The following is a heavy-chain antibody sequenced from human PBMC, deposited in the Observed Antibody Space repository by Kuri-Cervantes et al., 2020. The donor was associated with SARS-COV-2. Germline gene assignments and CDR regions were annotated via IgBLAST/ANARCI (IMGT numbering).Heavy chain of an antibody. D-gene: IGHD6-13*01. V-gene: IGHV3-21*01. J-gene: IGHJ4*02. Sequence: GESLKISCAASGFTFSSYSMNWVRQAPGKGLEWVSSISSSSYIYYADSVKGRFTISRDNAKNSLYLQMNSLRAEDTAVYYCAARAVGIAAAGTKVDYWGQGTLVTVSS. CDR1: GFTFSSYS. CDR3: AARAVGIAAAGTKVDY. CDR2: ISSSSYI.